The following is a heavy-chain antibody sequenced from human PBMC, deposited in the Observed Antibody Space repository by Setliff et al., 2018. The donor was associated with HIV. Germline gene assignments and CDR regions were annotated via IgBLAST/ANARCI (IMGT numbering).Heavy chain of an antibody. CDR1: DASINSYY. V-gene: IGHV4-4*09. CDR3: ARHSGVASPNWFDP. J-gene: IGHJ5*02. Sequence: SETLSLTCTVSDASINSYYWNWIRQPPGKGLEWIGFIFASGDTKYNPSLQSRVSMSIDTSKNQFSLKLSSVTAADTAVYYCARHSGVASPNWFDPWGQGTLVTVSS. D-gene: IGHD3-10*01. CDR2: IFASGDT.